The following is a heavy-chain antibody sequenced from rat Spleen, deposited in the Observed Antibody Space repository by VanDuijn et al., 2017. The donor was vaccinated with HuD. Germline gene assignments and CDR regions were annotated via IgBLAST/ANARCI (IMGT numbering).Heavy chain of an antibody. CDR1: GFTFSDYY. J-gene: IGHJ4*01. D-gene: IGHD1-4*01. CDR2: ICYDGSST. V-gene: IGHV5-7*01. Sequence: EVQLVESGGGLVQPGRSLKLSCAASGFTFSDYYMALVRQAPTKGLEWVATICYDGSSTYYRDSVKGRFTISRDNAKNTLYLQMDSLKSEDTATYYCARGTRVGVMDAWGQGASVTVSS. CDR3: ARGTRVGVMDA.